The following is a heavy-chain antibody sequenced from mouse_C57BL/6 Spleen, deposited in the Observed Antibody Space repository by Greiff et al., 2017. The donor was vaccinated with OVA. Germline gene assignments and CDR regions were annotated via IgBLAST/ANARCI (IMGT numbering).Heavy chain of an antibody. D-gene: IGHD1-1*01. J-gene: IGHJ4*01. CDR2: ISDGGSYT. Sequence: EVKVVESGGGLVKPGGSLKLSCAASGFTFSSYAMSWVRQTPEKRLEWVATISDGGSYTYYPDNVKGRFTISRDNAKNNLYLQMSHLKSEDTAMYYCARDPGYYGSSYNYYAMDYWGQGTSVTVSS. CDR1: GFTFSSYA. V-gene: IGHV5-4*01. CDR3: ARDPGYYGSSYNYYAMDY.